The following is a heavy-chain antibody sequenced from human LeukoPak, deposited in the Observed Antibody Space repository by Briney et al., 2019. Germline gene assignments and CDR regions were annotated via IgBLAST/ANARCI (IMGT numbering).Heavy chain of an antibody. V-gene: IGHV3-53*01. CDR1: DFTVSNNY. D-gene: IGHD3-22*01. Sequence: GSLRLSRAASDFTVSNNYTIWVRQAPGKGLEWLSVIYSGGSTYYADSVKGRFTISRENSKSAPYLQMNSLRAEDTAVYYCARDYDSSGYTHAEYFQHWGQGTLVTVSS. CDR3: ARDYDSSGYTHAEYFQH. CDR2: IYSGGST. J-gene: IGHJ1*01.